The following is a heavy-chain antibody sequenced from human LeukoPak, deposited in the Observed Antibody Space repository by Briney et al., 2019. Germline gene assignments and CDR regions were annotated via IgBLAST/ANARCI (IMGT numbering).Heavy chain of an antibody. CDR3: ARGSGQLRSSTRWCRFDY. V-gene: IGHV4-39*07. J-gene: IGHJ4*02. CDR2: ICYSRSP. D-gene: IGHD2-2*01. CDR1: SGSINISRYF. Sequence: PSETLSLTCTVCSGSINISRYFWRWIRQPPGRGLECNGCICYSRSPYYIPALQSRVTISVDRPKNQFSLKLSSVTAADTAVYYCARGSGQLRSSTRWCRFDYWGQGTLVTVSS.